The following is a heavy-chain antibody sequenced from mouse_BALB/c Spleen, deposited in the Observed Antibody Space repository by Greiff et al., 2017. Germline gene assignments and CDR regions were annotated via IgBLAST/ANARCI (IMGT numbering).Heavy chain of an antibody. J-gene: IGHJ1*01. CDR1: GFTFSSYT. V-gene: IGHV5-12-2*01. CDR3: ARHGLMITTSWYFDV. D-gene: IGHD2-4*01. CDR2: ISNGGGST. Sequence: EVKLVESGGGLVQPGGSLKLSCAASGFTFSSYTMSWVRQTPEKRLEWVAYISNGGGSTYYPDTVKGRFTISRDNAKNTLYLQMSSLKSEDTAMYYCARHGLMITTSWYFDVWGAGTTVTVSS.